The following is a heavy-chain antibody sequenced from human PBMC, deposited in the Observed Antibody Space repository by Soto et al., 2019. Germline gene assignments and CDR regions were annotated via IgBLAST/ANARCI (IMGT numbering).Heavy chain of an antibody. CDR1: GGSISSSSYY. CDR3: ARRGLVGATTFDY. D-gene: IGHD1-26*01. V-gene: IGHV4-39*01. Sequence: PSETLSLTCTVSGGSISSSSYYWGWIRQPPGKGLEWIGSIYYSGSTYYSPSLKSRVTISVDTSKNQFSLKLSSVTAADTAVYYCARRGLVGATTFDYWGQGTLVTVSS. J-gene: IGHJ4*02. CDR2: IYYSGST.